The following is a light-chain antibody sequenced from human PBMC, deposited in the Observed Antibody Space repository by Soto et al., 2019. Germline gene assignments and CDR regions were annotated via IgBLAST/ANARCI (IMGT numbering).Light chain of an antibody. V-gene: IGLV2-8*01. J-gene: IGLJ1*01. CDR3: SSYAGDKNLYI. CDR2: EVT. CDR1: SSDVGGYNY. Sequence: QSALTQPPSASGSPGQSVTISCTGTSSDVGGYNYVSWYQQHPGKAPKLMIYEVTKRPSGVPDRFSGSKSGNTASLTVSGLHAEDEADYYCSSYAGDKNLYIFGTGTKVTVL.